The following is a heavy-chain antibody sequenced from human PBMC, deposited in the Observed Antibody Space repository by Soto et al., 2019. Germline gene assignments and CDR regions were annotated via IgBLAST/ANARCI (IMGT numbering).Heavy chain of an antibody. CDR2: ISAHNRNT. D-gene: IGHD1-7*01. V-gene: IGHV1-18*01. J-gene: IGHJ6*02. CDR1: GYTFTSYG. Sequence: ASVKVSCKASGYTFTSYGISWVRQAPGQGLEWMGWISAHNRNTNYAQELQGRVTMTRNTSISTAYMELSSLRSEDTAVYYCARLRGITGTTLGYGMDVWGQGTTVTVS. CDR3: ARLRGITGTTLGYGMDV.